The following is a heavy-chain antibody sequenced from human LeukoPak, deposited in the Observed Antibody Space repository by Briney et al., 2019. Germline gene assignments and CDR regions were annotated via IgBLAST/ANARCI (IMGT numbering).Heavy chain of an antibody. Sequence: PSETLSLTCAVYGGSVSGYYWSWIRQPPGKGLEWIGEISHRGRTHYNPSLKGRVTMSVDTSKNQFALEVGSVTAADTAVYYCARIPLYLVEPFDYWGEGILVTVSS. D-gene: IGHD2-15*01. CDR2: ISHRGRT. J-gene: IGHJ4*02. CDR3: ARIPLYLVEPFDY. V-gene: IGHV4-34*01. CDR1: GGSVSGYY.